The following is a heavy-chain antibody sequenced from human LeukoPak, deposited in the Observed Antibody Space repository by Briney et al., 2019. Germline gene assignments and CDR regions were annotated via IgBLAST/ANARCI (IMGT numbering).Heavy chain of an antibody. CDR3: ARVLNGDYGSHAFDI. V-gene: IGHV1-69*01. D-gene: IGHD4-17*01. Sequence: GSSVKVSCKASGGTFSSYAISWVRQAPGQGLEWMGGIIPIFGTANHAQKFQGRVTITADESTSTAYMELSSLRSEDTAVYYCARVLNGDYGSHAFDIWGQGTMVTVSS. J-gene: IGHJ3*02. CDR2: IIPIFGTA. CDR1: GGTFSSYA.